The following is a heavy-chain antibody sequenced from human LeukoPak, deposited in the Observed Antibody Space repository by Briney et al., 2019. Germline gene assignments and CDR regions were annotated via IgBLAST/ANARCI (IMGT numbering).Heavy chain of an antibody. V-gene: IGHV1-46*01. CDR2: INPSGGST. J-gene: IGHJ4*02. D-gene: IGHD2/OR15-2a*01. Sequence: ASVKVSCKASGYIFTSYYMHWVRQAPGQGFEWMGIINPSGGSTSYTQKFQGRVTMTRDTSTTTVYMELSGLRSQDTAVYYCARHKEVGDYYYFDYWGQGTLVTVSS. CDR3: ARHKEVGDYYYFDY. CDR1: GYIFTSYY.